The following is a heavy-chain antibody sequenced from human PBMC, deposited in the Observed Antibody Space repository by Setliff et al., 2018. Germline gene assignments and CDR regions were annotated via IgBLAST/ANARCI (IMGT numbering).Heavy chain of an antibody. J-gene: IGHJ4*02. CDR1: GYSISSGYY. CDR2: IYHSGST. D-gene: IGHD3-16*02. CDR3: ARQKNYYDYVWGSYRYYPFDY. V-gene: IGHV4-38-2*01. Sequence: SETLSLTCAVSGYSISSGYYWGWIRQPPGKGLEWIGIIYHSGSTYYNPSLKSRVTISVDTSKNQFSLKLNSVTAADTAVYYCARQKNYYDYVWGSYRYYPFDYWGQGTLVTVSS.